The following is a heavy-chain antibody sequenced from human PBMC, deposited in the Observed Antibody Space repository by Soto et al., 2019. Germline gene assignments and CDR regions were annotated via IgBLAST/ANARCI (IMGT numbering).Heavy chain of an antibody. J-gene: IGHJ5*02. CDR2: LSTYSGDT. Sequence: ASVKVSCKASGYTFFTYDISGVRQAPGQGLEWMGWLSTYSGDTKYAQKFQGRVTMTTGTSTTTAYLELRSLRSDDTAVYYCARHHGPTTSENWFDPWGQGTLVTVSS. V-gene: IGHV1-18*01. D-gene: IGHD5-12*01. CDR3: ARHHGPTTSENWFDP. CDR1: GYTFFTYD.